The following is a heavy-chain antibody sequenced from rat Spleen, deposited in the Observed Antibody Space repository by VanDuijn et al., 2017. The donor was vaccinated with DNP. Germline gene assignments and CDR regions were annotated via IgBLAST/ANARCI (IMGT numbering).Heavy chain of an antibody. J-gene: IGHJ2*01. CDR2: ISTSGGST. V-gene: IGHV5-25*01. CDR3: ARRYYGYNYFDY. CDR1: GFSLSNYD. Sequence: EVQLVESGGGLVQPGRSLKLSCAASGFSLSNYDMAWVRQAPTKGLEWVASISTSGGSTYYRDSVKGRFTVSRDNAKSTLYLQMDSLRSEDTATYYCARRYYGYNYFDYWGQGVMVTVSS. D-gene: IGHD1-9*01.